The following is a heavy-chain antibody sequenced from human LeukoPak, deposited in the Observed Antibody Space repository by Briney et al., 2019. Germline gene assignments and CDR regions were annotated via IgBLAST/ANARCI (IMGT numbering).Heavy chain of an antibody. CDR2: ISTRGGST. V-gene: IGHV3-23*01. D-gene: IGHD4-17*01. J-gene: IGHJ4*02. CDR1: GFTFNSYV. CDR3: AKGRPYGDYVSDFDY. Sequence: QPGGSLRLSCAASGFTFNSYVMSWVRQTPGKGLEWVSYISTRGGSTYYADSVKGRFTISRDNSKNTLNLQMNSLRAEDTAVYYCAKGRPYGDYVSDFDYWGQGTLATVSS.